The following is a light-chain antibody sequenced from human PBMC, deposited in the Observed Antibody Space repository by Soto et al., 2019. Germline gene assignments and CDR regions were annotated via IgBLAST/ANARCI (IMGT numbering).Light chain of an antibody. J-gene: IGKJ1*01. V-gene: IGKV1-39*01. Sequence: VTKTPSTLTASIGDRVTITCRASETISNSLNWFQRKPGKAPNLLIYDASSLQSGVPSRFSGSRSGTEFTLTISSLQPEDFATYYCQQSYTLPRTFAQGTKVDI. CDR3: QQSYTLPRT. CDR1: ETISNS. CDR2: DAS.